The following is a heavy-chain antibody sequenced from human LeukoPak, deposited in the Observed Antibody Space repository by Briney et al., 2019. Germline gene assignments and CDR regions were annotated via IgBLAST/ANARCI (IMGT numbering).Heavy chain of an antibody. CDR2: INHSGST. Sequence: SETLSLTCAVYGGSFSGYYWSWIRQPPGKGLEWIGEINHSGSTNYNPSLKSRVTISVDTSKSQFSLKLSSVTAADTAVYYCARGRRSFGGRLLLPGYNWFDPWGQGTLVTVSS. CDR1: GGSFSGYY. D-gene: IGHD3-22*01. CDR3: ARGRRSFGGRLLLPGYNWFDP. J-gene: IGHJ5*02. V-gene: IGHV4-34*01.